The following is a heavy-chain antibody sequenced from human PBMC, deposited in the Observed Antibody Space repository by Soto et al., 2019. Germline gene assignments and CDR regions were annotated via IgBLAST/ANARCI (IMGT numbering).Heavy chain of an antibody. V-gene: IGHV1-69*01. CDR2: ISPIFGTA. Sequence: QVQLVQSGAEVKKPGSSVKVSCKASGGTFSSYAISWVQQAPGQGLEWMGGISPIFGTANYAQKFQGRVTITADESTSTAYMELSSLRSEDTAVYYCATVVGEAPYYYYGMDVWGQGTTVTVSS. CDR1: GGTFSSYA. D-gene: IGHD1-26*01. CDR3: ATVVGEAPYYYYGMDV. J-gene: IGHJ6*02.